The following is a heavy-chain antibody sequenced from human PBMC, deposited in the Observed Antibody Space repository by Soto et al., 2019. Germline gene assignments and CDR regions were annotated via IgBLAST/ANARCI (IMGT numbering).Heavy chain of an antibody. D-gene: IGHD3-10*01. V-gene: IGHV4-59*08. CDR1: GGSISSYY. Sequence: SETLSLTCTVSGGSISSYYWSWIRQPPGKGLEWIGYIYYSGSTNYNPSLKSRVTISVDTSKNQFSLKLSSVTAADTAVYYCASPSNYRIIMVRVPPIYYYYYMDVGGKGTRVTVSS. J-gene: IGHJ6*03. CDR3: ASPSNYRIIMVRVPPIYYYYYMDV. CDR2: IYYSGST.